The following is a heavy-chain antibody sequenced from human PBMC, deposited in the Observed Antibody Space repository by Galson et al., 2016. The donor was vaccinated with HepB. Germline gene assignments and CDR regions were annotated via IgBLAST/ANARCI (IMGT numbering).Heavy chain of an antibody. CDR1: GLTFSGAW. CDR3: TTDPPWTGGDY. CDR2: IKSKASGGAI. V-gene: IGHV3-15*07. Sequence: SLRLSCALSGLTFSGAWLDWVRQTPGKGLEWVGRIKSKASGGAIDYNTSVQGRFTISRDDSRKTIYLQMNSLISEDTGVYFCTTDPPWTGGDYWGQGTLVTVSS. J-gene: IGHJ4*02. D-gene: IGHD1-1*01.